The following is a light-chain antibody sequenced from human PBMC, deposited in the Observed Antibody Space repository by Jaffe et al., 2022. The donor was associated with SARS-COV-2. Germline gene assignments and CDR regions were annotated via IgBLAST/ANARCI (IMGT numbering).Light chain of an antibody. CDR2: RNN. Sequence: QAGLTQPPSVSRDLRQTATVTCTGDSNNVGNQGAAWLQQHQGHPPKLLSYRNNNRPSGISERFSASTSGDTASLTISGLQPEDEADYYCSAWDSSLSEYVFGTGTKVTVL. CDR1: SNNVGNQG. V-gene: IGLV10-54*04. CDR3: SAWDSSLSEYV. J-gene: IGLJ1*01.